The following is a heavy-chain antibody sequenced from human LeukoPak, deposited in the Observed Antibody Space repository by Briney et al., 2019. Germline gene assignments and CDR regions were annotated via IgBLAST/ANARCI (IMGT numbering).Heavy chain of an antibody. V-gene: IGHV4-39*01. CDR3: ARHGRAIVDYYDYTDV. CDR1: GGSISSSSYY. D-gene: IGHD3-22*01. J-gene: IGHJ6*03. CDR2: IYYSGST. Sequence: TDSLSLTCTVSGGSISSSSYYWGWIRQPPGKGLEWITSIYYSGSTYYNPSLKSRFTMSVDTSKNQLSLQVSSVTAADTAVYYCARHGRAIVDYYDYTDVWGKGTTVTVSS.